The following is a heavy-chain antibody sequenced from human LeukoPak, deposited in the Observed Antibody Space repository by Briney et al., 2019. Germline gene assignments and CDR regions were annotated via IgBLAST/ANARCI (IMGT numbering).Heavy chain of an antibody. Sequence: GASVKVSCKASGYTFTGYYMHWVRQAPGQGLEWMGWMNPNSGNTGYAQKFQGRVTMTRNTSISTAYMELSSLRSEDTAVYYCARAYSSGCHHWGQGTLVTVSS. CDR3: ARAYSSGCHH. J-gene: IGHJ5*02. D-gene: IGHD6-19*01. CDR2: MNPNSGNT. CDR1: GYTFTGYY. V-gene: IGHV1-8*02.